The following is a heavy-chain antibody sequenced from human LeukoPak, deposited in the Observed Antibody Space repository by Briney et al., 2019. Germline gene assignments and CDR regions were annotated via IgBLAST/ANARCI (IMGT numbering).Heavy chain of an antibody. D-gene: IGHD6-19*01. J-gene: IGHJ4*02. V-gene: IGHV3-20*04. CDR3: ARDGPVAGVELDQ. Sequence: GGSLRLSCAASGFPFDNYGMAWVRQAPGKGLEWVSGITWNGGITAYADSVKGRFTISRDNAKNSVYLQMNSLRAEDTALYYCARDGPVAGVELDQWGQGTLVIVSS. CDR1: GFPFDNYG. CDR2: ITWNGGIT.